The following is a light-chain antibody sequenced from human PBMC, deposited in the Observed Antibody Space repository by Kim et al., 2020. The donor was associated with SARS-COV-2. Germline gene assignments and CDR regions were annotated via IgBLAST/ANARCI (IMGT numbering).Light chain of an antibody. CDR1: TGADNRGCY. CDR3: LLYFGGIQPLWV. J-gene: IGLJ3*02. CDR2: STN. V-gene: IGLV7-43*01. Sequence: TGLLTCGSSTGADNRGCYTTWWHQLPRQAPRALIYSTNNKHPWAVARCSGSLHGGKAALTLSGVQHEDEDEYYCLLYFGGIQPLWVFGGGTQLTVL.